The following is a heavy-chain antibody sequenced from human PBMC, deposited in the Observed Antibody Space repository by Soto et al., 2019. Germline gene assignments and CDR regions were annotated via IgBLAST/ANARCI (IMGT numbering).Heavy chain of an antibody. J-gene: IGHJ5*02. CDR2: IYYSGST. CDR1: GGSISSYY. CDR3: GRDAQGSGWYEEWFDP. V-gene: IGHV4-59*01. Sequence: SETLSLTCTVPGGSISSYYWSWIRQPPGKGLEWIGYIYYSGSTNYNPSLKSRVTISVDTSKNQFSLKLSSVTAADTAVYYCGRDAQGSGWYEEWFDPWGQGTLVTVSS. D-gene: IGHD6-19*01.